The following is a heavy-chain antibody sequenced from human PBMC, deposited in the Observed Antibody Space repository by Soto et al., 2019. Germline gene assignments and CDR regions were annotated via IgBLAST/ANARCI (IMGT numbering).Heavy chain of an antibody. D-gene: IGHD5-18*01. CDR2: ISPYNGRT. CDR3: GRCRTDSYAMDV. CDR1: EYSFTSYG. J-gene: IGHJ6*03. V-gene: IGHV1-18*01. Sequence: QANLMQSGSDVEKPEASVKVSCKASEYSFTSYGIGCVRQVHGQVPEWMGWISPYNGRTNYAQSVKGRDVMTTDISTNTVYLELRSLRSDDSAIYYCGRCRTDSYAMDVWGEGTTVSVSS.